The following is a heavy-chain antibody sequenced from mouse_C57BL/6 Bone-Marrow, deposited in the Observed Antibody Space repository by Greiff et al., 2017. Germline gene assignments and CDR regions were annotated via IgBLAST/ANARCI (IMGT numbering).Heavy chain of an antibody. CDR3: ARLPYYYVSTYFEY. V-gene: IGHV1-81*01. Sequence: QVQLKQSGAELARPGASVKLSCKASGYTFTSYGISWVKQRTGQGLEWIGEIYPRSGNTYYNEKFKGKATLTADKSSSTAYMELRSLTSEDSAVYVCARLPYYYVSTYFEYWGQGTTLAVAS. J-gene: IGHJ2*01. CDR2: IYPRSGNT. D-gene: IGHD1-1*01. CDR1: GYTFTSYG.